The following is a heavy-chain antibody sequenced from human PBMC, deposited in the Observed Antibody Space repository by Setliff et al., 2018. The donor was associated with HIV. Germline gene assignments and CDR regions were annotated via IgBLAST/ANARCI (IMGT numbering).Heavy chain of an antibody. V-gene: IGHV1-69*13. Sequence: VKVSCKASGGTFSSYAISWVRQAPGQGLEWMGGIIPIFGTANYAQKFQGRVTITADESTSTAYMELSSLRSEDTAVYYCARGGNYYDSSGGFDYWGQGTLVTVSS. CDR3: ARGGNYYDSSGGFDY. J-gene: IGHJ4*02. CDR2: IIPIFGTA. D-gene: IGHD3-22*01. CDR1: GGTFSSYA.